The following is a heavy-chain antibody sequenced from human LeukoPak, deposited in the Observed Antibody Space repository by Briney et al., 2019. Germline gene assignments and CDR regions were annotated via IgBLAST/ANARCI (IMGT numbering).Heavy chain of an antibody. D-gene: IGHD3-22*01. V-gene: IGHV4-61*02. CDR1: GGSISSGSCF. CDR3: AREQWAYRSYYASSGYHDY. Sequence: SETLSLTCTVSGGSISSGSCFWSWIRQPAGKGLEWIGRIYTSGSTNYSPSLKSRVTISVDTARNQFSLNLTSVTAADTAMYYCAREQWAYRSYYASSGYHDYWGQGTLVTVSS. J-gene: IGHJ4*02. CDR2: IYTSGST.